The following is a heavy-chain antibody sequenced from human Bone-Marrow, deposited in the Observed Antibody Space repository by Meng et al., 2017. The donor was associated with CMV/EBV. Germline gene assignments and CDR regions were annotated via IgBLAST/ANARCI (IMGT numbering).Heavy chain of an antibody. CDR1: GYSISSGYY. V-gene: IGHV4-38-2*02. J-gene: IGHJ5*02. CDR2: IYHSGST. CDR3: ARSIAAAGHWFDP. D-gene: IGHD6-13*01. Sequence: SETLSLTCTVSGYSISSGYYWGWIRQPPGKGLEWIGSIYHSGSTYYNPSLQSRVTISVDTSKNQFSLKLSSVTAADTAVYYCARSIAAAGHWFDPWAQGTLVPVSS.